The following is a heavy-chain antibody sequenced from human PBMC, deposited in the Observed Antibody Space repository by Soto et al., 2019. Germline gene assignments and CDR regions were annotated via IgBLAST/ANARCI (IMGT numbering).Heavy chain of an antibody. CDR2: INAGNGNT. V-gene: IGHV1-3*01. CDR3: ARGAVLLWFGELLSGDIFDY. D-gene: IGHD3-10*01. CDR1: GYTFTSYA. Sequence: ASVKVSCKASGYTFTSYAMHWVRQAPGQRLEWMGWINAGNGNTKYSQKFQGRVTITRDTSASTAYMELSSLRSEDTAVYYCARGAVLLWFGELLSGDIFDYWGQGTLVTVSS. J-gene: IGHJ4*02.